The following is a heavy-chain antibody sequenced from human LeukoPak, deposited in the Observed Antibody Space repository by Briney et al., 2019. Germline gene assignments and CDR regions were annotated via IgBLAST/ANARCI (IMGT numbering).Heavy chain of an antibody. CDR3: ARQRRLALPDY. D-gene: IGHD3-16*01. V-gene: IGHV4-39*01. J-gene: IGHJ4*02. CDR1: GVSISSSTYY. CDR2: ISYSGNI. Sequence: SETLSLTCTVSGVSISSSTYYWGWIRQPPGKGLEWIGSISYSGNIYYNPSLKSRVTISVDTSKNQFSLKLSSVTAADTAVYYCARQRRLALPDYWGQGTLVTVSS.